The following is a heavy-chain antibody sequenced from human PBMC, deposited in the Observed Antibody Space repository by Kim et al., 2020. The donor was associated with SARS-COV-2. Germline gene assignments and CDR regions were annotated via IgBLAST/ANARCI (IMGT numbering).Heavy chain of an antibody. CDR1: GYTFTSYG. J-gene: IGHJ4*02. D-gene: IGHD2-15*01. CDR2: ISAYNGNT. V-gene: IGHV1-18*01. Sequence: ASVKVSCKASGYTFTSYGISWVRQAPGQGLEWMGWISAYNGNTNYAQKLQGRVTMTTDTSTSTAYMELRSLRSDDTAVYYCARDGQGARYCSGGSCYGDYWGQGTLVTVSS. CDR3: ARDGQGARYCSGGSCYGDY.